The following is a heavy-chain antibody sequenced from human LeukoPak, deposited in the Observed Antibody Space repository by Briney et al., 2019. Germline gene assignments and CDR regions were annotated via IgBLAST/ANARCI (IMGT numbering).Heavy chain of an antibody. CDR1: GGSISGGDYY. CDR3: ARAKDGGAFDI. V-gene: IGHV4-30-4*01. CDR2: VYDSVST. Sequence: SQTLSLTCTVSGGSISGGDYYWSWIRPPPGKGLEWVGYVYDSVSTYYNPSLKSRVTISVDTSKNQSSLKLSSVTAADTAVNYCARAKDGGAFDIWGQGTMVTVSS. J-gene: IGHJ3*02.